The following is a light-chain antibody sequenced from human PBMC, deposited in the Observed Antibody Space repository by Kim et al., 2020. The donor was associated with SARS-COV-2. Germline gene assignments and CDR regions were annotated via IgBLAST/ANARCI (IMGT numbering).Light chain of an antibody. V-gene: IGKV3-15*01. CDR3: QQYNDWPPDT. J-gene: IGKJ5*01. CDR1: QSVSSN. CDR2: GAS. Sequence: GERATLSCRASQSVSSNLAWYQQKPGQAPRLLIYGASTRATGIPARFSGSGSGTEFTLTISSLQSEDFAVYYCQQYNDWPPDTFGQGTRLEIK.